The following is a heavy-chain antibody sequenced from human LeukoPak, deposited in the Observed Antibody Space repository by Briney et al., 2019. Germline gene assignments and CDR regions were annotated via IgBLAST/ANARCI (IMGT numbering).Heavy chain of an antibody. J-gene: IGHJ4*02. V-gene: IGHV4-61*02. D-gene: IGHD5-24*01. CDR2: IYTSGST. CDR1: GGSISSGSYY. CDR3: ARVLRRDGYTVFDY. Sequence: SETLSLTCTVSGGSISSGSYYWSWIRQPAGKGLEWIGRIYTSGSTHYNPSLKSRVTISVDTSKNQFSLKLSSVTAADTAVYYCARVLRRDGYTVFDYWGQGTLVTVSS.